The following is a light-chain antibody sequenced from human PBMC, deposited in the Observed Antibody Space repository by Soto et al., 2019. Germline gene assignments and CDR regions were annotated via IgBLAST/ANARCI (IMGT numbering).Light chain of an antibody. CDR3: QQYGSSPKT. J-gene: IGKJ1*01. V-gene: IGKV3-20*01. CDR2: AAS. Sequence: ESVLTQSPGTLSLSPGDRATLSCRSSQTISSTYLAWYQQKPGQAPRLLIYAASTRATGIPDRFSGSGSGTDFTLTISRLEPEDFAVYYCQQYGSSPKTFGQGTKVDI. CDR1: QTISSTY.